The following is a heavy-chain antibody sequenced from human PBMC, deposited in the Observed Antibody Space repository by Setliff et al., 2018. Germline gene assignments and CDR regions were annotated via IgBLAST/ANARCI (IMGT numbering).Heavy chain of an antibody. CDR2: INHSGST. J-gene: IGHJ5*02. V-gene: IGHV4-34*01. CDR3: ARGRNRIAARRGNWFDP. Sequence: PSETLSLTCAVYGGSFSGYHWSWIRQPPGKGLEWIGEINHSGSTNYNPSLKSRVTISVDTSKNQFSLKLSSVTAADTAVYYCARGRNRIAARRGNWFDPWGQGTLVTVSS. CDR1: GGSFSGYH. D-gene: IGHD6-6*01.